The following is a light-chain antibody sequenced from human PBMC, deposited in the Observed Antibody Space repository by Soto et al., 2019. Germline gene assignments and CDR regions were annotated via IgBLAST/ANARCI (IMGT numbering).Light chain of an antibody. V-gene: IGKV2-30*01. CDR3: MQGTYWPTLT. CDR1: QSLVYSNGNTY. Sequence: EVVLTQSPLSLPVTLGQPASISCRSSQSLVYSNGNTYLNWFQQRPGQSPRRLIYRVSNRDSGVPDRVSGSGSGTDFTLKISRVEAEDIGVYYCMQGTYWPTLTFGGGTRVEIK. CDR2: RVS. J-gene: IGKJ4*01.